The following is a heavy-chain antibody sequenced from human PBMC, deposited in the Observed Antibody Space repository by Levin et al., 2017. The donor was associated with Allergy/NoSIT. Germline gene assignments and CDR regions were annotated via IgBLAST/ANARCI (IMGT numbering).Heavy chain of an antibody. CDR3: ARQTSSNAFEI. D-gene: IGHD1-1*01. Sequence: GSLRLSCTVSAGSINNYYWSWIRQPPGKGLEWIASIYYSGGTNYNPSLKGRVTISVDTSKNQFSLKLSSVTAADTAIYYCARQTSSNAFEIWGQGTMVTVSS. V-gene: IGHV4-59*01. CDR1: AGSINNYY. CDR2: IYYSGGT. J-gene: IGHJ3*02.